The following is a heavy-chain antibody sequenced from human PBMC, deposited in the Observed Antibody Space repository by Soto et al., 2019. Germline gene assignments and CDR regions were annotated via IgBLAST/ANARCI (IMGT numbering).Heavy chain of an antibody. CDR3: ARARGGSGGYVY. CDR1: GGSISGYY. V-gene: IGHV4-34*01. Sequence: QVHLQQWGAGLLKPSETLSLTCAVYGGSISGYYYSWIRQSPGKGLEWIGEINQSGSTNYNPSLKSRVTVSTDTSKNQFSLKMNSVTAADTSIYYCARARGGSGGYVYWGQGTLVTVSS. J-gene: IGHJ4*02. CDR2: INQSGST. D-gene: IGHD1-26*01.